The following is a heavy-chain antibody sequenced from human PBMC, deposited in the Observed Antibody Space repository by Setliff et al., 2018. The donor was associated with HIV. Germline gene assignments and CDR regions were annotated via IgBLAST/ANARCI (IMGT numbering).Heavy chain of an antibody. CDR2: INHSANT. D-gene: IGHD3-22*01. J-gene: IGHJ4*02. V-gene: IGHV4-34*01. CDR3: ARGADYYDSTGYYTFDY. CDR1: GGSFSDYY. Sequence: SETLSLTCEVYGGSFSDYYYTWIRQSPGKGLEWIGEINHSANTMDNASLKGRVTLSVDASKSQFSLKLSSVTAADTAVYYCARGADYYDSTGYYTFDYWGQGTLVTVSS.